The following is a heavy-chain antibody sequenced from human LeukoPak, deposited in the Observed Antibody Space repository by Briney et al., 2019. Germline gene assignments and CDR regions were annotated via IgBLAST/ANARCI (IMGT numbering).Heavy chain of an antibody. CDR1: GYTFTSYG. Sequence: ASVTVSCKASGYTFTSYGISWVRQAPGQGLGWMGWISVYNGNTNYAQKLQGRVTMNTDTSTRTAYMELRSLRSDDTAVYYWASPYCSGGTCYAHDAFDIWGQGTMVTVSS. CDR3: ASPYCSGGTCYAHDAFDI. V-gene: IGHV1-18*01. D-gene: IGHD2-15*01. J-gene: IGHJ3*02. CDR2: ISVYNGNT.